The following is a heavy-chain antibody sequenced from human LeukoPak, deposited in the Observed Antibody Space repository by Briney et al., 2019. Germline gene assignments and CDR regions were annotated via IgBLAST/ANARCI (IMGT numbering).Heavy chain of an antibody. J-gene: IGHJ6*03. V-gene: IGHV3-48*03. CDR2: ISSSGSTI. CDR1: GFTFSNNE. CDR3: ASDYYMDV. Sequence: GGSLRLSCAASGFTFSNNEMHWVRQAPGKGLEWVSYISSSGSTIYYADSVKGRFTISRDNAKNSLYLQMNSLRAEDTAVYFCASDYYMDVWGKGTTVTVSS.